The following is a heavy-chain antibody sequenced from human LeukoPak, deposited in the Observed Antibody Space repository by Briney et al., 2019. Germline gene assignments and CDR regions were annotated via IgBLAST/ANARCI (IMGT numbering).Heavy chain of an antibody. Sequence: SETLSLTCTVSGGSISSYYWSWIRQPPGKGLGWIGYIYYSGSTNYSPSLKSRVTISVDTSKNQFSLKLSSVTAADTAVYYCARSLRAYYWYFDLWGRGTLVTVSS. CDR1: GGSISSYY. D-gene: IGHD2-21*01. CDR3: ARSLRAYYWYFDL. CDR2: IYYSGST. V-gene: IGHV4-59*01. J-gene: IGHJ2*01.